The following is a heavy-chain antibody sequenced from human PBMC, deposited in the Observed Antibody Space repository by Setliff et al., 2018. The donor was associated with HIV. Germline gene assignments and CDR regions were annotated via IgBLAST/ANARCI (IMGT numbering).Heavy chain of an antibody. Sequence: SETLSLTCTVSGGSISSHYWSWIRQPPGKGLEWIGSIYYSGSTNYNPSLKSRVTISVDTSKNQFSLKLNSVTAADTAVYYCAREDGSSWSYDRFYYYGLDVWGQGITVTVSS. CDR1: GGSISSHY. J-gene: IGHJ6*02. V-gene: IGHV4-59*11. D-gene: IGHD6-13*01. CDR3: AREDGSSWSYDRFYYYGLDV. CDR2: IYYSGST.